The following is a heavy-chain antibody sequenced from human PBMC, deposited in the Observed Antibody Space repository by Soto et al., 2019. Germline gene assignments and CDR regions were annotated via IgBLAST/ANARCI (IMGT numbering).Heavy chain of an antibody. CDR3: AREDAVGTDWYNYMDV. Sequence: ESGGGLVQQGGYLRVSCAASAFSVSNNYMTWVRQAPGKGLEWVSVIYTGGTTYYADSVKGRFIISRDISKNTLYLQMNNLRAEDTAVYYCAREDAVGTDWYNYMDVWGKGTAVTVSS. CDR2: IYTGGTT. V-gene: IGHV3-66*01. D-gene: IGHD2-21*02. CDR1: AFSVSNNY. J-gene: IGHJ6*03.